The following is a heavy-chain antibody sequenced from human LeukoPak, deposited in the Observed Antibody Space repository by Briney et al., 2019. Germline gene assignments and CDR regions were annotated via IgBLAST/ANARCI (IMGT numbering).Heavy chain of an antibody. CDR1: GLTFSSYA. D-gene: IGHD6-19*01. CDR2: ISGSGGST. Sequence: GGSLRLSCAASGLTFSSYAMSWVRQAPGKGLEWVSDISGSGGSTYYADSVKGRFTISRDNTKNTLHLQMNSLRAEDTAVYYCAKDRVAVARRGFDPWGQGTLVTVSS. J-gene: IGHJ5*02. V-gene: IGHV3-23*01. CDR3: AKDRVAVARRGFDP.